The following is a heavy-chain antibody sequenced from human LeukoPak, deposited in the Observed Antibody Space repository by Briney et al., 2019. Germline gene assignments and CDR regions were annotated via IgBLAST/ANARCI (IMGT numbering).Heavy chain of an antibody. Sequence: GGSLRLSCAASGFTVSGNYMSWVRQAPGKGLEWVSVIDSGDNTYYADSVKGRFTISRDKSKNTLYLQMNILRTEDTAAYYCAGWYSSSWLFDYWGQGTLVTVSS. CDR3: AGWYSSSWLFDY. D-gene: IGHD6-13*01. V-gene: IGHV3-53*01. CDR2: IDSGDNT. CDR1: GFTVSGNY. J-gene: IGHJ4*02.